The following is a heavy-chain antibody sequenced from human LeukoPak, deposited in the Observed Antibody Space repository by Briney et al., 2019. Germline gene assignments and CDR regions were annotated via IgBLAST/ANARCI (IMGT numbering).Heavy chain of an antibody. CDR3: ARAEVDTAMVTWFDY. CDR1: GFTLSDYY. J-gene: IGHJ4*02. CDR2: ISSSSSYT. V-gene: IGHV3-11*06. Sequence: PGGSLRLSCAASGFTLSDYYMNWIRQAPGKGLEWVSYISSSSSYTNYADSVKGRFTISRDNAKNSLYLQMNSLRAEDTAVYYCARAEVDTAMVTWFDYWGQGTLVTVSS. D-gene: IGHD5-18*01.